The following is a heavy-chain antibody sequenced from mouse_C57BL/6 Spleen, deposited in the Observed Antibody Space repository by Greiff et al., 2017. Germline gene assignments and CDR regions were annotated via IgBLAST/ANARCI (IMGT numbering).Heavy chain of an antibody. Sequence: EVKLMESGGGLVQPGGSMKLSCAASGFTFSDAWTDWVRQSPEKGLEWVAEIRNKANNHATYYAESVKGRFTISRDDSKSSVYLQMNSLRAEDTGIYYCTYGYDGRFAYWGQGTLVTVSA. CDR1: GFTFSDAW. CDR2: IRNKANNHAT. V-gene: IGHV6-6*01. CDR3: TYGYDGRFAY. J-gene: IGHJ3*01. D-gene: IGHD2-2*01.